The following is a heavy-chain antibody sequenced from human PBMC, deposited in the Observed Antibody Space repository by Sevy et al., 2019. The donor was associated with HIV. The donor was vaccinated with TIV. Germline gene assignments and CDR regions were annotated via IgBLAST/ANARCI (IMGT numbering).Heavy chain of an antibody. J-gene: IGHJ6*03. Sequence: SETLSLTCAVYGGSFSGYYWSWIRQPPGKGLEWIGEINHSGSTNYNPSLKSRVTISVDTSKNQFSLKLSSVTAADTAVYYCARGYCSGGSCSTSRYYYYYYYMDVWGKGTTVTVSS. CDR1: GGSFSGYY. V-gene: IGHV4-34*01. CDR3: ARGYCSGGSCSTSRYYYYYYYMDV. D-gene: IGHD2-15*01. CDR2: INHSGST.